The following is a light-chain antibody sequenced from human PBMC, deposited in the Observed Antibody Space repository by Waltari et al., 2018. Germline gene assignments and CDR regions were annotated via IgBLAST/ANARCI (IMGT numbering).Light chain of an antibody. Sequence: EIVLTQTPATLSLSPGERATLPCGASQSVTSSHLPWYQQKPVLAPMLLIYDASSRAPGIPDRFSGSGSGTDFTLTISRLEPEDFAVYYCHQYGSSLLTFVGGSKVEIK. CDR2: DAS. J-gene: IGKJ4*01. V-gene: IGKV3D-20*01. CDR3: HQYGSSLLT. CDR1: QSVTSSH.